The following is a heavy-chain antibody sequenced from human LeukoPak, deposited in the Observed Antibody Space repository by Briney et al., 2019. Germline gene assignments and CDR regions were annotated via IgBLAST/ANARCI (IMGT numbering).Heavy chain of an antibody. Sequence: GGSLRLSCAASGFTVSTNYMNWVRQAPGKGLEWVSVVYMGGTTYYADSVKGRFIISRDSTKNTIYLQRNNLRAEDTAVYYCARGLLRDGYTYTYSFDYWGQGALVTVSS. D-gene: IGHD5-18*01. CDR1: GFTVSTNY. CDR2: VYMGGTT. V-gene: IGHV3-66*01. CDR3: ARGLLRDGYTYTYSFDY. J-gene: IGHJ4*02.